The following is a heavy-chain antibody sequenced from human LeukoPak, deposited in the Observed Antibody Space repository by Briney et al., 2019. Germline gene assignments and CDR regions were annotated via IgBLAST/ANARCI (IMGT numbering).Heavy chain of an antibody. J-gene: IGHJ6*03. CDR2: ISGSGGST. Sequence: GGSLRLSCAASGFTFTDAWISWVRQAPGKGLEWVSAISGSGGSTYYADSVKGRFTISRDNSKNTLYLQMNSLRAEDTAVYYCAKAGVVHDCYYYYMDVWGKGTTDTVSS. CDR1: GFTFTDAW. V-gene: IGHV3-23*01. D-gene: IGHD3-3*01. CDR3: AKAGVVHDCYYYYMDV.